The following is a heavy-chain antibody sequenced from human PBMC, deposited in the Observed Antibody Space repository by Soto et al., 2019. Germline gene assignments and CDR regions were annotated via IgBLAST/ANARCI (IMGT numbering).Heavy chain of an antibody. D-gene: IGHD3-9*01. CDR2: ISYDGSNK. V-gene: IGHV3-30*03. J-gene: IGHJ4*02. CDR1: GFPFSSYC. CDR3: ASLRYFDWLPFDY. Sequence: GGSLRLSCSASGFPFSSYCMHCVRHAPGKGLEWVAVISYDGSNKYYADSVKGRFTISRDNSKNTLYLQMNSLRAEDTAVYCCASLRYFDWLPFDYWGQGTMVTVSS.